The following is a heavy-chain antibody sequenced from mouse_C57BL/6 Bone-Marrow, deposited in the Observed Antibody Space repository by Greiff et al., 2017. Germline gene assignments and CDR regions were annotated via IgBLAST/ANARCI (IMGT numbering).Heavy chain of an antibody. CDR3: ARDGTGPWLAY. V-gene: IGHV5-4*01. CDR2: ISDGGSYT. CDR1: GFTFSSYA. Sequence: EVQLVESGGGLVKPGGSLKLSCAASGFTFSSYAMSWVRQTPEKRLEWVATISDGGSYTYYPANVKGRFTISRDNAKNKLYLQLSHLKSEDTAMYYCARDGTGPWLAYWGQGTLVTVSA. J-gene: IGHJ3*01. D-gene: IGHD3-1*01.